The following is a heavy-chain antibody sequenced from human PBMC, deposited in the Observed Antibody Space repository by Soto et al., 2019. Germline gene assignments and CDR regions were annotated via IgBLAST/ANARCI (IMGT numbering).Heavy chain of an antibody. CDR3: ATWAIAVGGEGF. J-gene: IGHJ4*02. V-gene: IGHV3-48*02. Sequence: PGGSLRLSCTASGFSVSDYSVNWVRQAPGKGLEWISYISSTGDLTLYAASVKGRFTIARDIAKNSLYLQMDSLRDEDSAVYYCATWAIAVGGEGFWGQGSLVTVSS. CDR1: GFSVSDYS. D-gene: IGHD2-21*01. CDR2: ISSTGDLT.